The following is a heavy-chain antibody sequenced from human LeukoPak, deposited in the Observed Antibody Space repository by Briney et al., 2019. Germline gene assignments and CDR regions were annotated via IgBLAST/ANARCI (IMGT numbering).Heavy chain of an antibody. V-gene: IGHV3-23*01. D-gene: IGHD6-19*01. CDR3: AKFTNGWFEDY. CDR1: GFAFSIYG. CDR2: ITGSGGDT. J-gene: IGHJ4*02. Sequence: PGVSLRLTCAASGFAFSIYGMTWVRQAPGKGLEWVSAITGSGGDTFYVDSVKGRFSISRDNSRDTLYLQMNSLRAEDTAVYYCAKFTNGWFEDYWGQGTLVTVSS.